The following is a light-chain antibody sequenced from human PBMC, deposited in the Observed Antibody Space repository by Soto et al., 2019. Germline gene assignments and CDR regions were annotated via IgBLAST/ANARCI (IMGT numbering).Light chain of an antibody. V-gene: IGKV3-20*01. CDR2: GAS. Sequence: ESGLTQAPGTLALSPGERAALSCRASQSVSSTYLAWYQQKPGQAPRLLIYGASSRATGIPDRFSGSGSGTDFTLTISRLEPEDFAVYSCQPPRSSQTFGGGTQLDIK. J-gene: IGKJ4*01. CDR3: QPPRSSQT. CDR1: QSVSSTY.